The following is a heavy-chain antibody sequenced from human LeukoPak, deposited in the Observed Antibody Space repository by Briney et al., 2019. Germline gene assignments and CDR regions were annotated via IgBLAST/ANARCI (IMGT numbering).Heavy chain of an antibody. D-gene: IGHD1-1*01. J-gene: IGHJ4*02. CDR3: ARGGNGNDFDY. V-gene: IGHV3-74*01. CDR2: INRDGSGT. Sequence: PGGSLRLSCAASGFTFNSYWMHWVRQAPGKGLMWVARINRDGSGTSYADSVKGRFTISRDNAKNTLYLQMNSLRAEDTAVYYCARGGNGNDFDYWGQGTLVTVSS. CDR1: GFTFNSYW.